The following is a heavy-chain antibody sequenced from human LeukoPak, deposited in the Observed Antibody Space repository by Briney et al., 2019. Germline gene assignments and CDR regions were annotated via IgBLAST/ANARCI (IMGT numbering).Heavy chain of an antibody. CDR1: GFTVSSNY. Sequence: GGSLRLSCAASGFTVSSNYMSWVRQAPGEGLEWVSVIYSGGSTYYADSVKGRFTISRDNSKNTLYLQMNSLRAEDTAVYYCARQYSSGWPYYYYGMDVWGQGTTVTVSS. D-gene: IGHD6-19*01. V-gene: IGHV3-53*01. CDR2: IYSGGST. CDR3: ARQYSSGWPYYYYGMDV. J-gene: IGHJ6*02.